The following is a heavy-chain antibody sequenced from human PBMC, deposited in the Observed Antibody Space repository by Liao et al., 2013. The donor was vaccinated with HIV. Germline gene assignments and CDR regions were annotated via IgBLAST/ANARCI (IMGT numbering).Heavy chain of an antibody. CDR2: IYTSGST. CDR3: ARGGYSYSY. V-gene: IGHV4-39*07. Sequence: QLQLQESGPGLVKPSETLSLACTVTGGSISSSGYYWGWIRQPPGEGLAWIGSIYTSGSTNYNPSLKSRVTISVDTSKNQFSLKLSSVTAADTAVYYCARGGYSYSYWGQGTLVTVSS. CDR1: GGSISSSGYY. J-gene: IGHJ4*02. D-gene: IGHD5-18*01.